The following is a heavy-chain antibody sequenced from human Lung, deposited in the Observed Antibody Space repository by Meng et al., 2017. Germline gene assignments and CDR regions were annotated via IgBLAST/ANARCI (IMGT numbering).Heavy chain of an antibody. CDR2: INSDGSST. J-gene: IGHJ4*02. D-gene: IGHD3-10*01. Sequence: EVQLGESGGGLVQPGGFLILTCPASGFTFSPYWMHWVRQAPGKGLVWVSRINSDGSSTNYAGSVKGRFTTSRDNAKNTLYLQMNSLRAEDTAVYYCARGVGFGELVDYWGQGTLVTVSS. CDR1: GFTFSPYW. V-gene: IGHV3-74*01. CDR3: ARGVGFGELVDY.